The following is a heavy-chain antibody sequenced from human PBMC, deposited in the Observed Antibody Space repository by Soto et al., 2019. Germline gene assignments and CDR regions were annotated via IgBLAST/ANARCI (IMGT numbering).Heavy chain of an antibody. V-gene: IGHV3-23*01. J-gene: IGHJ3*02. D-gene: IGHD1-26*01. Sequence: GGSLRLSCAASGFTFSSYAMSWVRQAPGKGLEWVSALTGSGGSTYYADSVKGRFTISRDNSKNTLYLQTNSLRAEDTAVYYCAKYSSGNPFDAFDIWGQGTMVTVSS. CDR1: GFTFSSYA. CDR3: AKYSSGNPFDAFDI. CDR2: LTGSGGST.